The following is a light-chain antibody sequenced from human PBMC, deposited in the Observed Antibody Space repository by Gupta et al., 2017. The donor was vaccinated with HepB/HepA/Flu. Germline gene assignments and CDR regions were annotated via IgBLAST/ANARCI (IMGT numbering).Light chain of an antibody. Sequence: QSVVTQPPSASGTPGQRVTISCSGSSSNIGSNYVAWYQQVPGKAPKRLIYRNSQRPSGVPDRFSGSKSGTSASLAISGLRSEDDADYYCAAWDDGLSGLVFGGGTKLTVL. V-gene: IGLV1-47*01. CDR2: RNS. CDR3: AAWDDGLSGLV. J-gene: IGLJ3*02. CDR1: SSNIGSNY.